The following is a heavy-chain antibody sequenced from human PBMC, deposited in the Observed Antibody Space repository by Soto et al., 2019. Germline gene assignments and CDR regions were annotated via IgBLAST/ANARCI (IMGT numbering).Heavy chain of an antibody. Sequence: ASVKVSCKVSGYTLTELSMHWVRQAPGKGLEWMGGFDPEGGETIYAQKFQGRVTMIEDTSTDTAYMELSSLRSEDTAVYYCATAAPYCSSVVCAFDIWGQGTMVTVSS. CDR3: ATAAPYCSSVVCAFDI. CDR2: FDPEGGET. J-gene: IGHJ3*02. CDR1: GYTLTELS. V-gene: IGHV1-24*01. D-gene: IGHD2-2*01.